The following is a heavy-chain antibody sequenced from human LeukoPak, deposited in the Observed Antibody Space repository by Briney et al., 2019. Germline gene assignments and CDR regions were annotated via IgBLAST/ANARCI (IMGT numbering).Heavy chain of an antibody. Sequence: ASVKVSFKASGYTFTSYGISWVRQAPGQGLEWMGWISAYNGNTNYAQKLQGRVTMTTDTSTSTAYMELRSLRSDDTAVYYCARGRGVSPVNGEFDPWGQGTLVTVSS. CDR3: ARGRGVSPVNGEFDP. D-gene: IGHD3-10*01. CDR2: ISAYNGNT. J-gene: IGHJ5*02. V-gene: IGHV1-18*01. CDR1: GYTFTSYG.